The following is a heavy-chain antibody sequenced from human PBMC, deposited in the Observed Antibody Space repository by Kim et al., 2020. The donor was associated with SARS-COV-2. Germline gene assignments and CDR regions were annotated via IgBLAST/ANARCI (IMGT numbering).Heavy chain of an antibody. V-gene: IGHV3-30*04. CDR3: ARDFGGSYNSWFDP. Sequence: GGSLRLSCAASGFTFSSYAMHWVRQAPGKGLEWVAVISYDGSNKYYADSVKGRFTISRDNSKNTLYLQMNSLRAEDTAVYYCARDFGGSYNSWFDPWGQGTLVTVSS. D-gene: IGHD1-26*01. CDR2: ISYDGSNK. J-gene: IGHJ5*02. CDR1: GFTFSSYA.